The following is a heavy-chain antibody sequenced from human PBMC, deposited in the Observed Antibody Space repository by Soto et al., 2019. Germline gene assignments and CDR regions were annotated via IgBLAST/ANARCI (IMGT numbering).Heavy chain of an antibody. J-gene: IGHJ5*02. CDR3: ARQRRAGYWFAP. CDR1: GGSINSDDHY. Sequence: SETLSLTCSVSGGSINSDDHYWTWIRQPPGKGLEWIGSIYKSGTTNYNPSLKGRITVSIDTSKNQFSLNLTSVTAADTALYYCARQRRAGYWFAPWGQGTRVTVSS. V-gene: IGHV4-30-4*01. CDR2: IYKSGTT.